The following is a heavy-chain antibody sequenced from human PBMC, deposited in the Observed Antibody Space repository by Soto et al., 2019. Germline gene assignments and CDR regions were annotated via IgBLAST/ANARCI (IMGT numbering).Heavy chain of an antibody. J-gene: IGHJ5*02. Sequence: PSVTLSLSCTYYSGTLIRGGYYWNWTRPPPVKGLEWIGYIYFTGITYSTPSLKSRVTLSVDTSKSQFSLELRSVTAADTAIDDCARAPPYHKVNGFDLWGPGVMVTVS. CDR2: IYFTGIT. CDR1: SGTLIRGGYY. V-gene: IGHV4-31*03. CDR3: ARAPPYHKVNGFDL.